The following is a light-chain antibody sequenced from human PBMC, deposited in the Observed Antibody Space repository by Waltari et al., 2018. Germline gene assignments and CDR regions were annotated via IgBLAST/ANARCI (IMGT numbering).Light chain of an antibody. J-gene: IGKJ3*01. CDR3: MQTLQTPFT. Sequence: DIVMTQTPLSLPVTPGEPASISCRSSQSLLDSDGYTHLHWYLQKPGQSPQLLIYLGSNRASGVPDRFSGSGSGTDFTLKISRVEAEDVGVYYYMQTLQTPFTFGPGTKLDIK. V-gene: IGKV2-28*01. CDR2: LGS. CDR1: QSLLDSDGYTH.